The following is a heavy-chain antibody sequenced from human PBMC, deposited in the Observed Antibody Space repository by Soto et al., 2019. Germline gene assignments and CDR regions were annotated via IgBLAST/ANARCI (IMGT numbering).Heavy chain of an antibody. Sequence: SETLSLTCAVYGGSFSGYYWTWVRQPPGKGLEWIGEINHSGSTNYNPSLKSRVTISVDTSKNQFSLKLSSVTAADTAVYYCARGPHGGSGWYMNDYWGQGTLVTVSS. D-gene: IGHD6-19*01. V-gene: IGHV4-34*01. CDR2: INHSGST. CDR3: ARGPHGGSGWYMNDY. CDR1: GGSFSGYY. J-gene: IGHJ4*02.